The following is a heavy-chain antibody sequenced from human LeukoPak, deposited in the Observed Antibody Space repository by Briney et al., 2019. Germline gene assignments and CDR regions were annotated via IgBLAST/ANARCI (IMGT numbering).Heavy chain of an antibody. V-gene: IGHV4-4*07. CDR2: IYTSGST. CDR1: GGSISSYY. CDR3: ARDVWDNWNQDAFDI. Sequence: PSETLSLTCTVSGGSISSYYWSWIRQPAGKGLEWIGRIYTSGSTNYNPSLKSRVTMSVDTSKNQFSLKLSSVTAADTAVYYCARDVWDNWNQDAFDIWGQGTMVTVPS. D-gene: IGHD1-20*01. J-gene: IGHJ3*02.